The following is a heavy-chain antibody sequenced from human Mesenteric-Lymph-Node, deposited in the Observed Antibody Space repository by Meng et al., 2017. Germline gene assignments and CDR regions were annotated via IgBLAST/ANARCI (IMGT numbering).Heavy chain of an antibody. J-gene: IGHJ4*02. CDR1: GVCVSSGGYY. V-gene: IGHV4-31*03. CDR2: IYYSGST. CDR3: ARVSSGWDYFDY. D-gene: IGHD6-19*01. Sequence: QVGPQEGRRGLVSPSLPPPLTCTVSGVCVSSGGYYWHWTRQNPGKGLECFGHIYYSGSTFYHPSRKRRVIISIDTSKNQFSLNLRSVTAADTAVYYCARVSSGWDYFDYWGQGTLVTVSS.